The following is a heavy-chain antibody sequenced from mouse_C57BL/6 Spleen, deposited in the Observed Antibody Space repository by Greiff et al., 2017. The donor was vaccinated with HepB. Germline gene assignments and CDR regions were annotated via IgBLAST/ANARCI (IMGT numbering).Heavy chain of an antibody. Sequence: QVQLKESGAELVKPGASVKLSCKASGYTFTEYTIHWVKQRSGQGLEWIGWFYPGSGSIKYNEKFKDKATLTADKSSSTVYMELSRLTSEDSAVYAGATNEEGYGNYVGYYAMDYWGQGTSVTVSS. CDR1: GYTFTEYT. V-gene: IGHV1-62-2*01. CDR2: FYPGSGSI. J-gene: IGHJ4*01. D-gene: IGHD2-10*02. CDR3: ATNEEGYGNYVGYYAMDY.